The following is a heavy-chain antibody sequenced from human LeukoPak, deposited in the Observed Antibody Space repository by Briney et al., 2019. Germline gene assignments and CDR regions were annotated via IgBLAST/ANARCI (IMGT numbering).Heavy chain of an antibody. CDR1: GFTFSSSA. D-gene: IGHD2-2*01. V-gene: IGHV3-23*01. CDR3: ARKLGYCTGASCYVDY. J-gene: IGHJ4*02. CDR2: ISNNGGYT. Sequence: QSGGSLRLSCAASGFTFSSSAMSWVRQAPGKGLEWVSAISNNGGYTYYADSVQGRFTISRDNSKSTLCLQMNSLRADDTAVYYCARKLGYCTGASCYVDYWGQGTLVTVSS.